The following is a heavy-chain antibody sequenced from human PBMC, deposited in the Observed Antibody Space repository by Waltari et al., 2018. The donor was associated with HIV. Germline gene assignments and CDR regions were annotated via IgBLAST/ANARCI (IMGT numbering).Heavy chain of an antibody. CDR3: ARDLMYFYDSSGHYPEFDY. D-gene: IGHD3-22*01. J-gene: IGHJ4*02. Sequence: EVELLESGGDLVQPGGSLRLSWAASGFTFSEYAGTWVRRAPGKGLEWGSTISHSGAKTFYAESVKGRFTVSSDNLKKTVYLQMNSLRVEDTALYYCARDLMYFYDSSGHYPEFDYWGRGTLVSVSS. CDR2: ISHSGAKT. CDR1: GFTFSEYA. V-gene: IGHV3-23*01.